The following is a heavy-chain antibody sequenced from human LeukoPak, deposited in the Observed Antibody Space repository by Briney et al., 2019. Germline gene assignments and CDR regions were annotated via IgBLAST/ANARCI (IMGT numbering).Heavy chain of an antibody. Sequence: PGGSLRLSCAASGFTFSDHYMDWVRQAPGKGLEWLSYISSSSSIIYYADSVKGRFTISRDNAKNSLYLQMNSLRDEDTAVYYCARDGDSSGYYAAFDIWGQGTMVTVSS. J-gene: IGHJ3*02. CDR2: ISSSSSII. V-gene: IGHV3-11*04. D-gene: IGHD3-22*01. CDR1: GFTFSDHY. CDR3: ARDGDSSGYYAAFDI.